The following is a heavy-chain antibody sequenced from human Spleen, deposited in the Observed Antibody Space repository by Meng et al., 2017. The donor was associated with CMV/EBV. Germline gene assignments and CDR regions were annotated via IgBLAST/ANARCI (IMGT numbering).Heavy chain of an antibody. CDR1: GFTFSSYG. V-gene: IGHV3-33*01. CDR3: ARVAAAGRGMDV. CDR2: IWYDGSNK. J-gene: IGHJ6*02. Sequence: GESLKISCAASGFTFSSYGMHWVRQAPGKGLEWVAVIWYDGSNKYYADSVKGRFTISRDNSKNTLYLQMNSLRGEDTAVYYCARVAAAGRGMDVWGPGTTVTVSS. D-gene: IGHD6-13*01.